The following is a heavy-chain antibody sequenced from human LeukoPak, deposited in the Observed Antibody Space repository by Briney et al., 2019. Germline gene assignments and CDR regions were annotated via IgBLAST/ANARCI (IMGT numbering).Heavy chain of an antibody. CDR3: ARWYYYETSGLYYGSFDN. CDR1: GFTFSIYA. J-gene: IGHJ5*02. CDR2: ISGSGGVT. D-gene: IGHD3-22*01. Sequence: GGSLRLSCAASGFTFSIYAMSWVRQAPGKGLEWVSTISGSGGVTYYADSVKGRFTISRDNARNTLYLQMNSLRAEDTAVYYCARWYYYETSGLYYGSFDNWGQGTLVTVSS. V-gene: IGHV3-23*01.